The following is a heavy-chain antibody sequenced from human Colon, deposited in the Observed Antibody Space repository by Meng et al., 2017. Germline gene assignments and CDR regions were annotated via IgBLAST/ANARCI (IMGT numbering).Heavy chain of an antibody. Sequence: GGSLRLSCAASGFTFSSYWMYWVRQAPGKRLEWVASINLDGSGVYYVESLKGRFTISRDNAKNSLSLQMNSLRAEDTALYYCATELRQTIRGWGYWGQGTLVTVSS. D-gene: IGHD5-24*01. V-gene: IGHV3-7*01. CDR2: INLDGSGV. J-gene: IGHJ4*02. CDR1: GFTFSSYW. CDR3: ATELRQTIRGWGY.